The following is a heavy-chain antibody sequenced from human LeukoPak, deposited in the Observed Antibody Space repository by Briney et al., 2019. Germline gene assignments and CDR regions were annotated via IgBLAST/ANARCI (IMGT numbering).Heavy chain of an antibody. CDR2: IGIICDT. Sequence: GGSLRLSCAASGFTFIDYDMHWVRQVIGKGLEWVSAIGIICDTHYSGYVTGRFNISRENAESSLYLQMNRLRAEDTAVYYCARGGIQVSGIDEFDYWGQGTLVTVSS. CDR1: GFTFIDYD. CDR3: ARGGIQVSGIDEFDY. D-gene: IGHD6-19*01. V-gene: IGHV3-13*01. J-gene: IGHJ4*02.